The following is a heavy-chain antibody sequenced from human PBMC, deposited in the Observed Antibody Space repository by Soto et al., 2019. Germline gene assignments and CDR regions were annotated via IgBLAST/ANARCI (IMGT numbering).Heavy chain of an antibody. J-gene: IGHJ4*02. D-gene: IGHD2-15*01. CDR1: GGSISSGDYY. CDR2: IYYTGST. V-gene: IGHV4-61*08. Sequence: SETLSLTCTVSGGSISSGDYYWSWIRQPPGKGLEWIGYIYYTGSTNYNTSLKSRVTISVDTSKNQFSLKLSSVTAADTAVYYCARGQVVAAQHWGQGTLVTVSS. CDR3: ARGQVVAAQH.